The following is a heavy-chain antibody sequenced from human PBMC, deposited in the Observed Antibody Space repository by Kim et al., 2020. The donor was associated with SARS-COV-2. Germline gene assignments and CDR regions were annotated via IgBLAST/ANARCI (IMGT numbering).Heavy chain of an antibody. CDR2: INSDGSST. Sequence: GGSLRLSCAASGFTFSSYWMHWVRQAPGKGLVWVSRINSDGSSTSYADSVKGRFTISRDNAKNTLYLQMNSLRAEDTAVYYCARDVGNDFWSGYWGRTSYGMDVWGQGTTVTVSS. D-gene: IGHD3-3*01. CDR3: ARDVGNDFWSGYWGRTSYGMDV. V-gene: IGHV3-74*01. CDR1: GFTFSSYW. J-gene: IGHJ6*02.